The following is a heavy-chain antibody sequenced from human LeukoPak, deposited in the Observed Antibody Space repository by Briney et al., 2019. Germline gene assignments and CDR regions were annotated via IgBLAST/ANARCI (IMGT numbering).Heavy chain of an antibody. CDR2: ISNDGGYI. V-gene: IGHV3-74*01. CDR1: GFIFSSWW. D-gene: IGHD3-9*01. J-gene: IGHJ4*02. Sequence: PGGSLRLSCAASGFIFSSWWMLWFRQSPGKWPESVSHISNDGGYIVYADSVRGRFTISRDNARNTLYLQMNSLRPDDTGVYYCATFGIDWSLSYWGQGALVTVSS. CDR3: ATFGIDWSLSY.